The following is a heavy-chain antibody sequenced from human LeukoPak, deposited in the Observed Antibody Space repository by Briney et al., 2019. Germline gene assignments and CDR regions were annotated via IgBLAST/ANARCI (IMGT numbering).Heavy chain of an antibody. Sequence: SEILSLTCTVSGGSISSYYWSWIRQPPGKGLEWIGYIYYSGSTNYNPSLKSRVTISVDTSKNQFSLKLSSVTAADTAVYYCARDHPSSGWYYWGQGTLVTVSS. J-gene: IGHJ4*02. CDR1: GGSISSYY. CDR2: IYYSGST. V-gene: IGHV4-59*01. D-gene: IGHD6-19*01. CDR3: ARDHPSSGWYY.